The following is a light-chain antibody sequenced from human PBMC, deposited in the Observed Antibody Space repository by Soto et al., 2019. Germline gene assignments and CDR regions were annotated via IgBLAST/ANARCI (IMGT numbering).Light chain of an antibody. Sequence: QSALTQPRSVSGSPGQSVTISCTGTSSDVGGYNYVSWYQQHPGKAPKLMIYEVNNRPSGVSNRFSGSKSGNTASLTISGLQAEDEADYYCSSFTSSSTRVVFGGGTKVTVL. J-gene: IGLJ2*01. V-gene: IGLV2-14*01. CDR1: SSDVGGYNY. CDR3: SSFTSSSTRVV. CDR2: EVN.